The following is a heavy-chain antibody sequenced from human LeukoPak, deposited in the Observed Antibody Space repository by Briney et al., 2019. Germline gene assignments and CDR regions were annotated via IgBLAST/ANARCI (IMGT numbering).Heavy chain of an antibody. D-gene: IGHD6-19*01. CDR2: ISGSGGST. CDR1: GFTFSSYA. CDR3: AKVSSQWPAFYYYCGMDV. Sequence: GGSLRLSCAASGFTFSSYAMSWVRQAPGKGLEWVSAISGSGGSTYYADSVKGRFTISRDNSKNTPYLQMSSLRAEDTAAYYCAKVSSQWPAFYYYCGMDVWGQGTTVTVSS. V-gene: IGHV3-23*01. J-gene: IGHJ6*02.